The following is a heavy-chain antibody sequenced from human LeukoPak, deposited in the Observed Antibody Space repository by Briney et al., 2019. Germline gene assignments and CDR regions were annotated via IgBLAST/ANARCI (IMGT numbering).Heavy chain of an antibody. D-gene: IGHD3-9*01. Sequence: GGSLRLSCAASGFTFSSYGMHGVRQAPGKGLEWVALRRYDGSNKYYADAVKGRFTISRDNSKNTLYLQMNSLRAEDTAVYYCAKDQIGYDILTGYHRDYWGQGTLVTVSS. CDR1: GFTFSSYG. CDR2: RRYDGSNK. V-gene: IGHV3-30*02. J-gene: IGHJ4*02. CDR3: AKDQIGYDILTGYHRDY.